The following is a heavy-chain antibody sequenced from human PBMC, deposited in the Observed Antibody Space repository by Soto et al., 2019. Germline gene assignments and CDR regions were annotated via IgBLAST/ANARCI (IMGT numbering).Heavy chain of an antibody. CDR3: AIRYAVAGHSDY. V-gene: IGHV3-53*02. Sequence: EVQLVETGGGLIQPGGSLRLSCAASGFTVSSNYMSWVRQAPGKGLEWVSVIYSGGSTYYADSVKGRFTISRDNSKNTPYLQMNSLRAEDTAVYYCAIRYAVAGHSDYWGQGTLVTVSS. J-gene: IGHJ4*02. CDR1: GFTVSSNY. D-gene: IGHD6-19*01. CDR2: IYSGGST.